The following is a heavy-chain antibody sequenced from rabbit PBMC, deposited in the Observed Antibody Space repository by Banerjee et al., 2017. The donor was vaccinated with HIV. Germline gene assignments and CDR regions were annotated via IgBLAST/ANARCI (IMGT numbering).Heavy chain of an antibody. CDR2: INTSSGNT. D-gene: IGHD3-1*01. Sequence: QEQLEESGGDLVKPEGSLTLTCTASGFSFSNKYVMCWVRQAPGKGLEWIACINTSSGNTVYASWAKGRFTISKTSSTTVTLQMTSLTAADTDNYFCAREKDGGAHGNVDLWGPGTLVTVS. V-gene: IGHV1S45*01. J-gene: IGHJ4*01. CDR3: AREKDGGAHGNVDL. CDR1: GFSFSNKYV.